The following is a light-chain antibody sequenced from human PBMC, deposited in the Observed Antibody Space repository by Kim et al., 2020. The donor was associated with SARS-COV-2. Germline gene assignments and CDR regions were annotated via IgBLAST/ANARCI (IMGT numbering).Light chain of an antibody. CDR2: GAS. CDR3: QQFNNWPPWT. CDR1: QSISTN. V-gene: IGKV3-15*01. J-gene: IGKJ1*01. Sequence: EIVMTQSPATLSVSPGERATLSCGASQSISTNLAWYQQRPNQAPRLLIYGASIRATGIPARFTGRGSGTEFTLTISSLQSEDFAVYYCQQFNNWPPWTFGQGTKVDIK.